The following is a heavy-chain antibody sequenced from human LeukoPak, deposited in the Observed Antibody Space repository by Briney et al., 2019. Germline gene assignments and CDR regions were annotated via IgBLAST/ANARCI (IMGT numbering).Heavy chain of an antibody. CDR3: ARPYYYDSRIDP. J-gene: IGHJ5*02. CDR2: MYYSGST. V-gene: IGHV4-30-4*01. Sequence: SETLSLTCTVSGGSISSGDYYWSWIRQPPGKGLEWIAYMYYSGSTYYNPSLKSRVTMSADTSKNQLSLKLSSVTAADTAVYYCARPYYYDSRIDPWGQGIMVTVSS. D-gene: IGHD3-22*01. CDR1: GGSISSGDYY.